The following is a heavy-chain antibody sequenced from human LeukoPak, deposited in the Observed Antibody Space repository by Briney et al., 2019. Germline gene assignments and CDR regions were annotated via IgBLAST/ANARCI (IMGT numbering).Heavy chain of an antibody. Sequence: SETLSLTCTVSGGSISRYYWSWIRQPPGKGLERIGYIYYSGSTNYNPSLKSRVTISVDTSKNQFSLKLSSVTAADTAVYYCARDVNWFDPWAQRTLVTVSS. CDR1: GGSISRYY. CDR2: IYYSGST. J-gene: IGHJ5*02. V-gene: IGHV4-59*01. CDR3: ARDVNWFDP.